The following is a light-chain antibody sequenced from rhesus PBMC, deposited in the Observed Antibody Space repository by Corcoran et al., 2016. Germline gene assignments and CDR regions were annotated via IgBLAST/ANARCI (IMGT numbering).Light chain of an antibody. CDR3: QQYSSSPYS. J-gene: IGKJ2*01. V-gene: IGKV1-22*01. CDR2: TAS. Sequence: DIQMTQSPSSLSASVGDTVTITCRASPSISSWLAWYQPKPGKAPKLLIYTASSLQSGVPSRVSGSGSGTDFTLNISSLQSEDFATYYCQQYSSSPYSFGQGTKVEIK. CDR1: PSISSW.